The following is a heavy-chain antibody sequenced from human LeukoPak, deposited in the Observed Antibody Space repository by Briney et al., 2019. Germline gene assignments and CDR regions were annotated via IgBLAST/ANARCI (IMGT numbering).Heavy chain of an antibody. D-gene: IGHD6-25*01. CDR1: GFTFSSYE. V-gene: IGHV3-21*01. CDR2: ITGSSSYI. CDR3: TRVEETATTAAIIRKYSYYYYYMDV. Sequence: GGSLRLSCAASGFTFSSYEMNWVRQAPGKGLEWVSSITGSSSYIYYADSVKGRFTISRDNARNSLYLQMNSLRAEDTAVYYCTRVEETATTAAIIRKYSYYYYYMDVWGKGNTVTVSS. J-gene: IGHJ6*03.